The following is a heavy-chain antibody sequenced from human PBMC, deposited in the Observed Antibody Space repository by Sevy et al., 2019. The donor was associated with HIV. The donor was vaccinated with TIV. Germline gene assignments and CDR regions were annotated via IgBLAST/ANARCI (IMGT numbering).Heavy chain of an antibody. CDR2: IYHRGNT. Sequence: SETLSLTCIVSDYSITSGYFWGWVRQPPGKGLEWIARIYHRGNTDYNPSLKSRVSMSFDTSNNQFSLKLKSVSAADTAVYYCASLSVALSEYDYFDYGGQGILVTVSS. CDR3: ASLSVALSEYDYFDY. V-gene: IGHV4-38-2*02. D-gene: IGHD5-12*01. CDR1: DYSITSGYF. J-gene: IGHJ4*02.